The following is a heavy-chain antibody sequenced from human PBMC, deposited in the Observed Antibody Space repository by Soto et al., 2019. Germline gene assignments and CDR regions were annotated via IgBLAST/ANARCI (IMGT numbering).Heavy chain of an antibody. CDR2: ISSSSSYI. J-gene: IGHJ4*02. V-gene: IGHV3-21*01. CDR1: GFTFSSYS. D-gene: IGHD6-13*01. CDR3: ARDTLIHSSSWAQTQNFDY. Sequence: GGSLRLSCAASGFTFSSYSMNWVRQAPGKGLEWVSSISSSSSYIYYADSVKGRFTISRDNAKNSLYLQMNSLRAEDTAVYYCARDTLIHSSSWAQTQNFDYWGQGTLVTVSS.